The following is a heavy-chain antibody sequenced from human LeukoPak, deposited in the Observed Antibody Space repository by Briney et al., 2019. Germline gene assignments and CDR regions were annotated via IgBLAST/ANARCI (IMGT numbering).Heavy chain of an antibody. D-gene: IGHD6-13*01. J-gene: IGHJ5*02. V-gene: IGHV3-33*06. Sequence: GGSLRLSCAASGFTFSSYGMQGVRQARGKGWEGGAVIWYDGSNKYYADSVKGRFTISRDNSKHTLYLQMNRLRAEDTAVYYCAKEVASGPSIAAGFDPWGQGTLVTVSS. CDR1: GFTFSSYG. CDR2: IWYDGSNK. CDR3: AKEVASGPSIAAGFDP.